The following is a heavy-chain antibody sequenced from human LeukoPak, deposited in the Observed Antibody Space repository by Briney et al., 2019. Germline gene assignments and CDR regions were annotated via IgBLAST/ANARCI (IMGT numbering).Heavy chain of an antibody. CDR2: ITRRSTYI. D-gene: IGHD2-15*01. CDR3: ARAPSGENYFPWYFDL. CDR1: GXTFSSSS. V-gene: IGHV3-21*01. Sequence: GGSLRLSCAASGXTFSSSSMNWVRQAPGKGLEWVSSITRRSTYIFYADSMKGRFTISRDSAKNSLYLQMNSLRADDTAVYYCARAPSGENYFPWYFDLWGRGTLVTVSS. J-gene: IGHJ2*01.